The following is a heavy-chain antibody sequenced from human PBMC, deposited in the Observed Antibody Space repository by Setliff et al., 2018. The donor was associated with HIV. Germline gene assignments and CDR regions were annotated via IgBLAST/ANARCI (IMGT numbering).Heavy chain of an antibody. J-gene: IGHJ4*02. D-gene: IGHD5-18*01. CDR1: AFTFADYD. CDR3: TRGGPLWFQGYFDY. V-gene: IGHV3-49*04. Sequence: GGSLRLSCKFSAFTFADYDMNWVRQPPGKGLEWIGFIRSKAYGATTDYAASVKGRFKVSRDDSKSIAYLQMTSLKIEDTAVYYCTRGGPLWFQGYFDYWGQGSLVTVSS. CDR2: IRSKAYGATT.